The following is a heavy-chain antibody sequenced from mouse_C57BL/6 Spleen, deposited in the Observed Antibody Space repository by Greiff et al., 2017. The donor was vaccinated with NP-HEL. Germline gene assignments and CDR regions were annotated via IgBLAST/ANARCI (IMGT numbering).Heavy chain of an antibody. J-gene: IGHJ1*03. V-gene: IGHV1-85*01. CDR3: ARMNYYGSSNWYFDV. CDR2: IYPRDGST. CDR1: GYTFTSYD. Sequence: QVQLQQSGPELVKPGASVTLSCKASGYTFTSYDINWVKQRPGPGLEWIGWIYPRDGSTKYTAKFKVKATLTVDTSSSTAYMELHSLTSEDSAVYFCARMNYYGSSNWYFDVWGTGTTVTVSS. D-gene: IGHD1-1*01.